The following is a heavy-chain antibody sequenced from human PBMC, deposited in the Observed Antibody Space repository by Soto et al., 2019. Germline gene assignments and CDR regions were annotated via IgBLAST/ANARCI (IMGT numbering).Heavy chain of an antibody. Sequence: SQTLSLTCAISGDSVSSKSATWNWISQSPSRGLEWLGRTYYRSKWSTDYAVSVKGRITVSPDTSKNQFSLQLNSVTPEDTAVYYCARALAGSYDYWGQGTLVTVSS. V-gene: IGHV6-1*01. D-gene: IGHD1-26*01. J-gene: IGHJ4*02. CDR2: TYYRSKWST. CDR1: GDSVSSKSAT. CDR3: ARALAGSYDY.